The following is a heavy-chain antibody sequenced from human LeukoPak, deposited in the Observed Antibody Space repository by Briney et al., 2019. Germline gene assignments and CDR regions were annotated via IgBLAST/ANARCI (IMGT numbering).Heavy chain of an antibody. V-gene: IGHV4-30-2*01. J-gene: IGHJ3*02. CDR3: ARSHGYSYLRAFDI. CDR1: GGSISSGGYS. CDR2: IYHSGST. Sequence: SETLSLTCAVSGGSISSGGYSWSWIRQPPGKGLEWIGYIYHSGSTYYNPSLKSRVTISVDRSKNQFSLKLSSVTAADTAVYYCARSHGYSYLRAFDIWGQGTMVTVSS. D-gene: IGHD5-18*01.